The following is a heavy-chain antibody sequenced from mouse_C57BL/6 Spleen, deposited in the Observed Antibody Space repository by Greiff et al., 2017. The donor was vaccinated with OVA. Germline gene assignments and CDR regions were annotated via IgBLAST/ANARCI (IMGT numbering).Heavy chain of an antibody. Sequence: VQLQQSGPELVKPGASVKISCKASGYAFSSSWMNWVKQRPGKGLEWIGRIYPGDGDTNYNGKFKGKATLTADKSSSTAYLQLISLTSEDSAVYICARTHYYGSSYGGFDYWGQGTTLTVSS. CDR1: GYAFSSSW. D-gene: IGHD1-1*01. CDR2: IYPGDGDT. J-gene: IGHJ2*01. CDR3: ARTHYYGSSYGGFDY. V-gene: IGHV1-82*01.